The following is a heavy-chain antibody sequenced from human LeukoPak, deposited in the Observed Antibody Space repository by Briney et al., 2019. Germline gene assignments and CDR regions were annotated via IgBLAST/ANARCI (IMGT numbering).Heavy chain of an antibody. CDR1: GGSISSGGYS. CDR2: IYHSGST. CDR3: ARASDDWFDP. V-gene: IGHV4-30-2*01. D-gene: IGHD6-6*01. J-gene: IGHJ5*02. Sequence: TASETLSLTCAVSGGSISSGGYSWSWIRQPPGKGLGWIGYIYHSGSTFYNPSLKSRVTISVDRSKNQFSLKLSSVTAADTAVYYCARASDDWFDPWGQGTLVTVSS.